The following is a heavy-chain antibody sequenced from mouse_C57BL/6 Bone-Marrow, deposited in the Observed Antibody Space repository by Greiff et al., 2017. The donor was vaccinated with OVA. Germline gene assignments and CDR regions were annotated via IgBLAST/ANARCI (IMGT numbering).Heavy chain of an antibody. CDR1: GYTFTSYW. CDR2: IDPSDSYT. D-gene: IGHD2-2*01. Sequence: QVQLQQPGAELVKPGASVKLSCKASGYTFTSYWMQWVKQRPGQGLEWIGEIDPSDSYTNYNQKFKGKATLTVDTSSSTAYMQLSSLTSEDSAVYYCARAVTGGYYFDYWGQGTTLTVSS. CDR3: ARAVTGGYYFDY. J-gene: IGHJ2*01. V-gene: IGHV1-50*01.